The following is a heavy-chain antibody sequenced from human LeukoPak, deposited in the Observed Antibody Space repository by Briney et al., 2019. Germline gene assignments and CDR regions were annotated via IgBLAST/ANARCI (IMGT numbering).Heavy chain of an antibody. Sequence: SQTLSLTCTVSGGSISSGSYYWSWIRQPAGKGLEWIGRIYTSGSTNYNPSLKSRVTISVDTSKNQFSLKLSSVTAADTAVYYCASTLVGATTFFDYWGQGTLVTVSS. V-gene: IGHV4-61*02. CDR2: IYTSGST. D-gene: IGHD1-26*01. J-gene: IGHJ4*02. CDR3: ASTLVGATTFFDY. CDR1: GGSISSGSYY.